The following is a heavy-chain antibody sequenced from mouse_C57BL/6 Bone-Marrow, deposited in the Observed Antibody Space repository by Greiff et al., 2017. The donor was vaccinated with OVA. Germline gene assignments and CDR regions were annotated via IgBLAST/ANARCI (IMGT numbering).Heavy chain of an antibody. Sequence: QVQLQQPGAELVKPGASVKMSCKASGYTFTSYWITWVKQRPGQGLEWIGDIYPGSGSTNYNEKFKSKATLTVDTSSSTAYMQLSSLTSEDSAVYYCADIVLRSNYAMDYWGQGTSVTVSS. CDR2: IYPGSGST. CDR1: GYTFTSYW. CDR3: ADIVLRSNYAMDY. J-gene: IGHJ4*01. D-gene: IGHD1-1*01. V-gene: IGHV1-55*01.